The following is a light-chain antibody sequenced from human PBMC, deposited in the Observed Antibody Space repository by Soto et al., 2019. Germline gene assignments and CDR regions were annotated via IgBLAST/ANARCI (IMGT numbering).Light chain of an antibody. CDR3: QQYNSPWT. J-gene: IGKJ1*01. CDR1: QSFSSW. CDR2: DAS. V-gene: IGKV1-5*01. Sequence: DIQMTQSPSTLSASVGDRVTITCRASQSFSSWLAWYQQKPGKAPKLLIYDASSLESGVPSRFSGSGSGTEFTLTISSLQPDDFATYYCQQYNSPWTFGQGTKVEIK.